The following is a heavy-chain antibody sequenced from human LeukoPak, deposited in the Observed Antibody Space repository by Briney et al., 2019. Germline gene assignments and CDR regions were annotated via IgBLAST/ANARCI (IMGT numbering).Heavy chain of an antibody. Sequence: ASVKVSCKASGGTFSSYAISWVRQAPGQGLEWMGGIIPIFGTANYAQKFQGRVTITTDESTSTAYMELSSLRSEDTAVYYCARGAGDGYNWCYDYWGQGTLVTVSS. J-gene: IGHJ4*02. CDR2: IIPIFGTA. V-gene: IGHV1-69*05. D-gene: IGHD5-24*01. CDR3: ARGAGDGYNWCYDY. CDR1: GGTFSSYA.